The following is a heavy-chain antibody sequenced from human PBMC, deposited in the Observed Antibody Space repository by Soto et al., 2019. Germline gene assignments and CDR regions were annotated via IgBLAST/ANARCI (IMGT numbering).Heavy chain of an antibody. Sequence: QVQLVESGGGVVQPGRSLRLSCAASGFTFSSYGMHWVRQAPGKGLEWVAVIWYDGSNKYYADSVKGRFTISRDNSKNTLYLQMNSLRAEDTAVYYCAKEALVDTEMDTTGVDAFDIWGQGTMVTVSS. CDR3: AKEALVDTEMDTTGVDAFDI. CDR1: GFTFSSYG. V-gene: IGHV3-33*06. D-gene: IGHD5-18*01. J-gene: IGHJ3*02. CDR2: IWYDGSNK.